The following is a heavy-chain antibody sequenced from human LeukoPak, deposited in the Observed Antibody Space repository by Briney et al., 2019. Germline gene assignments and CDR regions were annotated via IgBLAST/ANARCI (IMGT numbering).Heavy chain of an antibody. CDR2: VNTDGSST. J-gene: IGHJ1*01. Sequence: VGALRPSPAASLLTLCSYWMPAVRQTPGKGLVWVSGVNTDGSSTNYADSVKGRFTISRDNAKNTVYLRINRWIIEDMAIYYCHGGDAEQWGEGNLGTISS. CDR1: LLTLCSYW. V-gene: IGHV3-74*01. CDR3: HGGDAEQ. D-gene: IGHD2-21*01.